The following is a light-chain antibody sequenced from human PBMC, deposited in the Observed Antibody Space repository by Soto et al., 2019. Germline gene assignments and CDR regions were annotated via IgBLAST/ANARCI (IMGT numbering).Light chain of an antibody. CDR3: SSYATTTTVVVV. CDR2: DFT. J-gene: IGLJ2*01. V-gene: IGLV2-14*01. CDR1: SSDVGAYNY. Sequence: QSVLTQPASVSGSPGQSITISCTGTSSDVGAYNYVSWYQQHPGKAPKLMIYDFTNRPSGVSNRFSGSKSDNTASLTTSGLQAEDEGDYYCSSYATTTTVVVVFGGGTKLTVL.